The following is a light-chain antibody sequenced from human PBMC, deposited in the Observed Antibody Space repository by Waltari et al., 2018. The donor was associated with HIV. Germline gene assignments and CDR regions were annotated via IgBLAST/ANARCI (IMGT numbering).Light chain of an antibody. CDR1: SSNIGSNT. CDR3: SVWDDSLNGRV. CDR2: SNN. V-gene: IGLV1-44*01. J-gene: IGLJ1*01. Sequence: QSVLTQPPSASGTPGQRVTISCSGSSSNIGSNTVNWYQQLPGTAPKLLMYSNNLRPSGVPDRFSGSKSGTSASLAISGLQSEDDADYYCSVWDDSLNGRVFGTGTKVTVL.